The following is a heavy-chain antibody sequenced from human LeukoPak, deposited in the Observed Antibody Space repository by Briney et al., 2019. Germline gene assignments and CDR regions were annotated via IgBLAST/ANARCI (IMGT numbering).Heavy chain of an antibody. Sequence: ASVKVSCMASGYTFTSYDINWVRQATGQGLEWMGWMNPNSGNTGYAQKFQGRVTMTRNTSISTAYMELSSLGSEDTAVYYCATEQWLVSRNWFDPWGQGTLVTVSS. CDR3: ATEQWLVSRNWFDP. V-gene: IGHV1-8*01. D-gene: IGHD6-19*01. CDR1: GYTFTSYD. J-gene: IGHJ5*02. CDR2: MNPNSGNT.